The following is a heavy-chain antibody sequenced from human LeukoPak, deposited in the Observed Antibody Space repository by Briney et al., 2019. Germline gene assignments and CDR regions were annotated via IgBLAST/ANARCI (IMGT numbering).Heavy chain of an antibody. V-gene: IGHV3-74*01. CDR2: INNEGSDT. CDR3: AIAYGLDV. Sequence: GGSLRLSCVVSGLTFSNHWMHWVRQAPGNGLVWVSHINNEGSDTRYADSVKGRFTISRDNGKNTVYLQMNSLRADDAAVYYCAIAYGLDVWGQGTTVTVSS. CDR1: GLTFSNHW. J-gene: IGHJ6*02.